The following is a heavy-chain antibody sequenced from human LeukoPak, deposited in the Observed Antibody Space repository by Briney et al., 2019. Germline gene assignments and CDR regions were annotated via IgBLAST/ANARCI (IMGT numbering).Heavy chain of an antibody. D-gene: IGHD3-3*01. CDR2: IYTSGST. V-gene: IGHV4-61*02. Sequence: SETLSLTCTVSGGSISSGSYYWSWIRQPAGKGLEWIGRIYTSGSTNYNPSLKSRVTISVDTSKNQFSLKLSSVTAADTAVYYCAREVIFGVVYYFDYWGQGTLVTVSS. J-gene: IGHJ4*02. CDR3: AREVIFGVVYYFDY. CDR1: GGSISSGSYY.